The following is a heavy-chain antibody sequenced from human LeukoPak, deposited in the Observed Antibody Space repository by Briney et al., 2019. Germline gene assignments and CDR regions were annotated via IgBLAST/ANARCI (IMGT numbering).Heavy chain of an antibody. CDR3: ARSLIRGTPYYYGMDV. V-gene: IGHV3-9*01. Sequence: PGGSLRLSCAASGFIFDDYAMHWVRQAPGKGLEWVSGFSWNSGDIGYADSVKGRFTISRDNAKSSLSLKMNSLSAEDTALYYCARSLIRGTPYYYGMDVWGQGTTVTVSS. CDR1: GFIFDDYA. D-gene: IGHD1-26*01. J-gene: IGHJ6*02. CDR2: FSWNSGDI.